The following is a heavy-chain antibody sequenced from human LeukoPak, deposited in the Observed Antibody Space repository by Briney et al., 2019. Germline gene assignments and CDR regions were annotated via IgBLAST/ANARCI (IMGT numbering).Heavy chain of an antibody. Sequence: GASVKVSCKASGGTFSSYAISWVRQAPGQGLEWMGGIIPIFGTANYAQKFQGRVTITTDESTSTAYMELSSLRSEDTAVYYCARGVSVGPTYYYDSSGYRNWFDPWGQGTLVTASS. J-gene: IGHJ5*02. D-gene: IGHD3-22*01. V-gene: IGHV1-69*05. CDR2: IIPIFGTA. CDR3: ARGVSVGPTYYYDSSGYRNWFDP. CDR1: GGTFSSYA.